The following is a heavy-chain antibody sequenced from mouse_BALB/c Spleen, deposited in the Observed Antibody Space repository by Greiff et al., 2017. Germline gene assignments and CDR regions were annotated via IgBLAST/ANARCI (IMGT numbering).Heavy chain of an antibody. Sequence: VQLVESGAELMKPGASVKISCKATGYTFSSYWIEWVKQRPGHGLEWIGEILPGSGSTNYNEKFKGKATFTADTSSNTAYMQLSSLTSEDSAVYYCARGGIYYYGSSYDYYAMDYWGQGTSVTVSS. CDR2: ILPGSGST. CDR3: ARGGIYYYGSSYDYYAMDY. J-gene: IGHJ4*01. V-gene: IGHV1-9*01. D-gene: IGHD1-1*01. CDR1: GYTFSSYW.